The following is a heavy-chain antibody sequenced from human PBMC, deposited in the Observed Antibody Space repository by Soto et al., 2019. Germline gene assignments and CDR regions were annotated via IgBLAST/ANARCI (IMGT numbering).Heavy chain of an antibody. J-gene: IGHJ4*02. CDR3: ARVSGGWYVGY. CDR1: GGSFSGYY. D-gene: IGHD6-19*01. Sequence: PSETLSLTCAVYGGSFSGYYWTWIRQPQGTGLEWIGEINHSGSTNYNPSLKSRVTISVDTSKNQFSLKLSSVTAADTAVYYCARVSGGWYVGYWGQGTLVTVSS. V-gene: IGHV4-34*01. CDR2: INHSGST.